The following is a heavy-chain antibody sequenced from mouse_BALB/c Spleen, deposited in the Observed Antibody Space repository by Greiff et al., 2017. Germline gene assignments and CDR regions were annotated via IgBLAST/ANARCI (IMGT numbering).Heavy chain of an antibody. J-gene: IGHJ4*01. CDR3: TSGVDAMDY. CDR2: ISSGSSTI. CDR1: GFTFSSFG. V-gene: IGHV5-17*02. Sequence: EVMLVESGGGLVQPGGSRKLSCAASGFTFSSFGMHWVRQAPEKGLEWVAYISSGSSTIYYADTVKGRFTISRNNPKNTLFLQMTSLRSEDTAMYYCTSGVDAMDYWGQGTSVTVSS.